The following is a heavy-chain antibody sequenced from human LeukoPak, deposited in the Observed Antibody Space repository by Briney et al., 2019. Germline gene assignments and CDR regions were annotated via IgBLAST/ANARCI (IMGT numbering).Heavy chain of an antibody. V-gene: IGHV3-30*18. CDR1: GFTFSSYG. CDR2: ISYDGSNK. Sequence: GGSLRLSCAASGFTFSSYGMHWVRQAPGKGLEWVAVISYDGSNKYYADSVKGRFTISRDNSKNTLYLQMNSLRAGDTAVYYCAKEYSSSWYSLDYWGQGTLVTVSS. D-gene: IGHD6-13*01. J-gene: IGHJ4*02. CDR3: AKEYSSSWYSLDY.